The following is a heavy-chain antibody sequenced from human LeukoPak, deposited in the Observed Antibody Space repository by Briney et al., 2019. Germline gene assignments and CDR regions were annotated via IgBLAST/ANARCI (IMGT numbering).Heavy chain of an antibody. J-gene: IGHJ4*02. CDR1: GFTFSSYW. Sequence: GGSLRLSCAASGFTFSSYWMKWVREDPAKGLEWVANINEDGSDKHYVDSVKGRFTISRDNAKNSLYLQMNSLRAEDTAVYYCARGGDRMGWYDYWGQRTLVTVSS. CDR2: INEDGSDK. D-gene: IGHD1-14*01. CDR3: ARGGDRMGWYDY. V-gene: IGHV3-7*01.